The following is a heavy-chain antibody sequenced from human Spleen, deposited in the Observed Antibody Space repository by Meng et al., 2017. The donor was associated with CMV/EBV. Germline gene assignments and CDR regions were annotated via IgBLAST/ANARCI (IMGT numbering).Heavy chain of an antibody. CDR2: VDPNSGGA. D-gene: IGHD5-12*01. Sequence: ASVKVSCKASGGTFSSYAISWVRQAPGQGLEWMGWVDPNSGGATYALKFQGRVTMTRDTSINTAYMEVTRLLSDDTAVYYCARQPIILDVWGQGTTVTVSS. V-gene: IGHV1-2*02. J-gene: IGHJ6*02. CDR3: ARQPIILDV. CDR1: GGTFSSYA.